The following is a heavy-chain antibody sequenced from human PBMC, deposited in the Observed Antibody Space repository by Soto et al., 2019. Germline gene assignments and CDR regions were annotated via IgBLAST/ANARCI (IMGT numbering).Heavy chain of an antibody. D-gene: IGHD2-15*01. Sequence: QVQLVQSGAEVKKPGSSVKVSCKASGGTFSSYAISWVRQAPGQGLEWMGGIIPIFGTANYAQKFQGRVTITAAESTTTADMELSRLRTEDTAVYYCARGVATRYYDYYGMDVWGQGTTVTVSS. J-gene: IGHJ6*02. CDR3: ARGVATRYYDYYGMDV. CDR1: GGTFSSYA. CDR2: IIPIFGTA. V-gene: IGHV1-69*12.